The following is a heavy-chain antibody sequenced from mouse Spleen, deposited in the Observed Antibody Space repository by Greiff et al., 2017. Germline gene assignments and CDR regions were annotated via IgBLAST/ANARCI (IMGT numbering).Heavy chain of an antibody. CDR3: ARYKPYGNYNFDV. D-gene: IGHD2-1*01. CDR2: INPSTGGT. V-gene: IGHV1-42*01. CDR1: GYSFTGYY. J-gene: IGHJ1*01. Sequence: VQLKQSGPELVKPGASVKISCKASGYSFTGYYMNWVKQSPEKSLEWIGEINPSTGGTTYNQKFKAKATLTVDKSSSTAYMQLKSLTSEDSAVYYCARYKPYGNYNFDVWGAGTTVTVSS.